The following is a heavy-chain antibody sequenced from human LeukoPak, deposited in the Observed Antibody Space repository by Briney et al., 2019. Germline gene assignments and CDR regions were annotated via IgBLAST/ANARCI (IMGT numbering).Heavy chain of an antibody. J-gene: IGHJ6*02. CDR2: ISATGATI. CDR1: GFSFSRHE. V-gene: IGHV3-48*03. Sequence: SGGSLRLSCGVSGFSFSRHEMNCVRQAPGKGLEWVAHISATGATIYYADFVGGRFTISKDHANSSLYLRMNSLRAEDSAVYYCAAQYGAGSLFYFYAMDVWGQGTTVTVSS. D-gene: IGHD3-10*01. CDR3: AAQYGAGSLFYFYAMDV.